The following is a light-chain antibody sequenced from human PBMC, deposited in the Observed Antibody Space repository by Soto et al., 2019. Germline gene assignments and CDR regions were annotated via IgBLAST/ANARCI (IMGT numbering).Light chain of an antibody. CDR1: QSISSW. Sequence: MNQSPSTLSASLGDRDTITCRASQSISSWLAWYQQKPGKAPKLLIYDASSMESGVPSRFSGSGSGTEFTLTISSLQPDDFATYYCQQYNSYSTTFGQGTKVDVK. CDR3: QQYNSYSTT. V-gene: IGKV1-5*01. J-gene: IGKJ1*01. CDR2: DAS.